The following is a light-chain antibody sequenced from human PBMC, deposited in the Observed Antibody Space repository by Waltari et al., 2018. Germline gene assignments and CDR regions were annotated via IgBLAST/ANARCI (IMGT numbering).Light chain of an antibody. Sequence: SFELTQPPSVSMSPGQTASITCSGDILGNKYASWYQHKPGQSPLLVIYQDTKRPSGIPERCSGTKSGNAATLTISGTQAMDEADYYCQALGTGAWVFGGGTKLTVL. CDR3: QALGTGAWV. CDR2: QDT. J-gene: IGLJ3*02. V-gene: IGLV3-1*01. CDR1: ILGNKY.